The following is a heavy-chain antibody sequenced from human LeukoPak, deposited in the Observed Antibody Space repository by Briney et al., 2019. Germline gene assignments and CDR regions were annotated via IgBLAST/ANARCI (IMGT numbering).Heavy chain of an antibody. D-gene: IGHD6-6*01. J-gene: IGHJ4*02. CDR3: ARGQEYSSSSAGFDY. CDR1: GGSFSGYY. V-gene: IGHV4-34*01. Sequence: SETLSLTCAVYGGSFSGYYWSWIRQPPGKGLEWIGEINHSGSTNYNPSLKSRLAISVDTSKNQLSLKLNSVTAADTAVYYCARGQEYSSSSAGFDYWGQGTLVTVSS. CDR2: INHSGST.